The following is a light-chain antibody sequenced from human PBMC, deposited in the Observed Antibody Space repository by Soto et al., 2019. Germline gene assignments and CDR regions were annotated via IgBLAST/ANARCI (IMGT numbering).Light chain of an antibody. CDR1: SSDVGSYNL. Sequence: QSALTQPASVSGSPGQSITISCTGTSSDVGSYNLVSWYQQHPGKAPKLMIYEGSKRPSGVSNRFSGSKSGNTASLTISGLQAEDEADYYCCSYAGSFSGVFGGGTKLTVL. CDR2: EGS. V-gene: IGLV2-23*01. CDR3: CSYAGSFSGV. J-gene: IGLJ2*01.